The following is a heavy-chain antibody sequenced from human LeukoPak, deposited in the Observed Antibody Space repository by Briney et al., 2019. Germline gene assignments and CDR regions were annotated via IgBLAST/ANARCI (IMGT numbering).Heavy chain of an antibody. V-gene: IGHV4-61*02. CDR3: ARDPRSPDYYGSGSSGY. D-gene: IGHD3-10*01. CDR2: IYTSGST. Sequence: SETLSLTCTVSGGSISSGSYYWSWIRQPAGKGLEWIGRIYTSGSTNYNPSLKSRVTISVDTSKNQFSLKLSSVTAADTAVYYCARDPRSPDYYGSGSSGYWGQGTLVTVSS. J-gene: IGHJ4*02. CDR1: GGSISSGSYY.